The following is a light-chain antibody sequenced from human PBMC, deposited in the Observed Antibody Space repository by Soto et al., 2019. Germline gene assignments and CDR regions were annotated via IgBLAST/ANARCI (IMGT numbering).Light chain of an antibody. V-gene: IGLV2-14*01. CDR3: SSHKSSNTLV. CDR2: EVS. J-gene: IGLJ1*01. CDR1: SSDVGGYKH. Sequence: QSALTQSSSVSRCPGQSRTISCTVTSSDVGGYKHVSWYQQLPGNAPKLIIYEVSNRPSGISIRFSGSKSGNTASLTISGLQAEDEADYYCSSHKSSNTLVFGTGTKVTVL.